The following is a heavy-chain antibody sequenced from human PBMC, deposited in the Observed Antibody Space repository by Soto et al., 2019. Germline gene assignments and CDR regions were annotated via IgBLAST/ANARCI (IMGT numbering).Heavy chain of an antibody. D-gene: IGHD3-16*01. CDR1: GSTIDDYA. Sequence: EVQVVESGGGLVQPGGSLTLSCVVSGSTIDDYAMHWVRQVPGKGLEWVSGIFWVGGGTGYADSVKGRFTISRDRARSSPSLQMSSLRIEDTAVYYCGKDLSRGGLESWGQGTRVTVSS. V-gene: IGHV3-9*01. CDR3: GKDLSRGGLES. J-gene: IGHJ4*02. CDR2: IFWVGGGT.